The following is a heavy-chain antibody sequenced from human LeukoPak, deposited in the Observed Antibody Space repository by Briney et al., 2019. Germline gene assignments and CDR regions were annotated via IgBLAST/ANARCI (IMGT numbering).Heavy chain of an antibody. J-gene: IGHJ4*02. V-gene: IGHV3-23*01. CDR3: AKDERYCSSTSCKLSEFDY. D-gene: IGHD2-2*01. Sequence: GGSLRLSCAASGFTFSSYAMSWGRQAPGKGLEGGSAISGSGGSTYYADSVKGRFTISRDNSKNPRYLQMNSLRAEDTAVYYCAKDERYCSSTSCKLSEFDYWGEGTLVTVSS. CDR2: ISGSGGST. CDR1: GFTFSSYA.